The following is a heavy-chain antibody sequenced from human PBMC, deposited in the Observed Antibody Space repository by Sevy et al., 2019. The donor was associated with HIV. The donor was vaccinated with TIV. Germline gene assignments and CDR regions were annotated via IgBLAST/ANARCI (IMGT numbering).Heavy chain of an antibody. CDR3: AKGQTDYYDTSGPVDY. D-gene: IGHD3-22*01. V-gene: IGHV3-30*18. CDR1: GFTFSSYA. J-gene: IGHJ4*02. CDR2: IPNNGSSK. Sequence: GGSLRLSCAASGFTFSSYAMHWVRQAPGKGLEWVAAIPNNGSSKNYADSVKGRLTISRDNSKNTLYLQMNSLRAEDTALYYCAKGQTDYYDTSGPVDYWGQGTLVTVSS.